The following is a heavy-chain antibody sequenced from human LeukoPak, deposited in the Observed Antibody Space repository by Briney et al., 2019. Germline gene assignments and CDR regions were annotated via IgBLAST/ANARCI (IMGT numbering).Heavy chain of an antibody. J-gene: IGHJ4*02. CDR2: INQEGYEK. CDR1: GFTFRKYW. CDR3: ARELGSSPPYYIDY. V-gene: IGHV3-7*01. Sequence: GGSLRLSCAASGFTFRKYWMTWVRQAPGKGLEWVANINQEGYEKYSVDSVKGRFTISRDNAKNSLYLQMDSLRAEDTAVYYCARELGSSPPYYIDYWGQGTLVTVSS. D-gene: IGHD6-6*01.